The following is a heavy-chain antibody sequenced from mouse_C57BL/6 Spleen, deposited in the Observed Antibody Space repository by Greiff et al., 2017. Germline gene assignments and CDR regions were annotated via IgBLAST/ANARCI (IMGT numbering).Heavy chain of an antibody. CDR2: IDPETGGT. V-gene: IGHV1-15*01. CDR3: ARRAVTAVVAHFDD. Sequence: VQLQQSGAELVRPGASVTLSCKASGYTFTDYEMHWVKQTPVHGLEWIGAIDPETGGTAYNQKFKGKAILTADKSSSTAYMELRSLTSEDSAVYYCARRAVTAVVAHFDDWGTGTTLTVSS. J-gene: IGHJ2*01. CDR1: GYTFTDYE. D-gene: IGHD1-1*01.